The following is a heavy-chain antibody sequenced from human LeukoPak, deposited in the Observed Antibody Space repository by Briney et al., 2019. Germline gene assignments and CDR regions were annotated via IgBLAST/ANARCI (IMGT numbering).Heavy chain of an antibody. D-gene: IGHD2-15*01. CDR1: GGSFSGYY. Sequence: SETLSLTCAVYGGSFSGYYWSWIRQPPGKGLEWIGEINHSGSTNYNPSLKSRVTISVDTSKNQFSLKLSSVTAADTAVYYCARANPRKYCSGGSCSKVYYYYYGMAVWGQGTTVTVSS. CDR3: ARANPRKYCSGGSCSKVYYYYYGMAV. J-gene: IGHJ6*02. CDR2: INHSGST. V-gene: IGHV4-34*01.